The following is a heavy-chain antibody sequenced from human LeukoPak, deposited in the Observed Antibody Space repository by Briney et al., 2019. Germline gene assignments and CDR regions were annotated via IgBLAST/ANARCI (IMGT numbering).Heavy chain of an antibody. V-gene: IGHV3-21*01. D-gene: IGHD6-13*01. CDR3: ARDLRRGSSSWYASGGDY. CDR1: GFTFSSYS. CDR2: ISSSSNNI. Sequence: GGSLRLSCAASGFTFSSYSMNWVRQAPGKGLEWVSSISSSSNNIYYADSVKGRFTISRDNAKNSLYLQMNSLRVEDTAVYYCARDLRRGSSSWYASGGDYWGQGTLVTVSS. J-gene: IGHJ4*02.